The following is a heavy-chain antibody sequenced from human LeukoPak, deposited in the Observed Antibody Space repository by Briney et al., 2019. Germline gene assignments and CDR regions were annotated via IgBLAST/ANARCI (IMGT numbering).Heavy chain of an antibody. J-gene: IGHJ4*02. V-gene: IGHV3-74*01. D-gene: IGHD3-10*01. CDR1: GFTFTSFW. Sequence: PGGSLRLSCAASGFTFTSFWMHWDRQAPGKGLVWVSRINGDGSSTTFADSVKGRFTISRDNAKNTVYLQMNSLRVEDTAVYYCARDPYGSGSHWGQGTLVTVSS. CDR3: ARDPYGSGSH. CDR2: INGDGSST.